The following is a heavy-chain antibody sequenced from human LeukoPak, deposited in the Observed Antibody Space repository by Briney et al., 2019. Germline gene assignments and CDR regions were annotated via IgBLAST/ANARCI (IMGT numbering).Heavy chain of an antibody. D-gene: IGHD2-15*01. Sequence: QTGGSLRLSCAASGFTFSSYSMTWVRQAPGKGLEWVSYISSSSSTIYYADSVKGRFTISRDNAKNSLYLQMNSLRDEDTAVYYCARVPRGSPPPLAIDYWGQGTLVTVSS. V-gene: IGHV3-48*02. CDR2: ISSSSSTI. J-gene: IGHJ4*02. CDR3: ARVPRGSPPPLAIDY. CDR1: GFTFSSYS.